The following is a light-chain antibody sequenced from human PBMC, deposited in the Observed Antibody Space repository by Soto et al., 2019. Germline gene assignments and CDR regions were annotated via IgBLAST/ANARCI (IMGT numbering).Light chain of an antibody. CDR1: QSVTSY. V-gene: IGKV3-11*01. CDR3: QQRSNWPLYT. J-gene: IGKJ2*01. Sequence: EIVLTQSPATLSLSPGERATLSCRASQSVTSYLAWYQQKPGQAPRLLIYDASNRATGIPARFSGSGSGTEFTLNINSLEPEDFAVYYCQQRSNWPLYTFGQGTKLEIK. CDR2: DAS.